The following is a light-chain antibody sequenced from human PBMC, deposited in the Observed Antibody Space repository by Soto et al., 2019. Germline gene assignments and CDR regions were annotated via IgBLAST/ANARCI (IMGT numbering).Light chain of an antibody. CDR1: SSDVGGYNY. J-gene: IGLJ1*01. V-gene: IGLV2-8*01. Sequence: QSALTQPPSASGSPGQSVTISCTGTSSDVGGYNYVSWYQQHPGKALKLMIYEVSKRPSGVPDRFSGSKSGNTASLTVSGLQAEEEADYYCSSYAGSNNLVVFGTGTKVTVL. CDR3: SSYAGSNNLVV. CDR2: EVS.